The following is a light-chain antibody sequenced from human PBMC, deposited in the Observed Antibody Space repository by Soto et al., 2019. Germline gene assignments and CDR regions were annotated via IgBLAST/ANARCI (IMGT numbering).Light chain of an antibody. CDR3: QQYHTWPGHT. CDR1: QTVTNN. V-gene: IGKV3-15*01. CDR2: GAS. Sequence: SPATPSLSPLRRPLPSCSASQTVTNNLAWYQQKPGQAPRLLIYGASTRVTGIPARFSGSGSVTEFTLTISSLQSEDFAVYYCQQYHTWPGHTFGQGTKVDI. J-gene: IGKJ2*01.